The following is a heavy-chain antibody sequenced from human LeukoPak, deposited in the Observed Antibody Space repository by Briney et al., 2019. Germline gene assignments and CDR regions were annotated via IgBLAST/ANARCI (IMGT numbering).Heavy chain of an antibody. CDR1: GFTFSSYS. D-gene: IGHD6-19*01. J-gene: IGHJ4*02. V-gene: IGHV3-48*01. CDR2: ISSSSSTI. Sequence: GGSLRLSCAASGFTFSSYSMNWVRQAAGKGLEWVSYISSSSSTIYYADSVKGRFTISRDNSKNTLYLQMNSLRAEDTAVYYCAKDPSIAVAVVLDYWGQGTLVTVSS. CDR3: AKDPSIAVAVVLDY.